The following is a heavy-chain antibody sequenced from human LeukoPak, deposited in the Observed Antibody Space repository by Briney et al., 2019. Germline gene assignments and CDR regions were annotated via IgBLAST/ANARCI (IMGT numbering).Heavy chain of an antibody. J-gene: IGHJ4*02. Sequence: SETLSLTCTVSGGSISSGDYYWSWIRQPPGKGLEWIGYIYYSGSTYYNPSLKSRVTISVDTSKNQFSLKRSSVTAADTAVYYCATVVPAATTYFDYWGQGTLVTVSS. D-gene: IGHD2-2*01. CDR2: IYYSGST. CDR3: ATVVPAATTYFDY. CDR1: GGSISSGDYY. V-gene: IGHV4-30-4*01.